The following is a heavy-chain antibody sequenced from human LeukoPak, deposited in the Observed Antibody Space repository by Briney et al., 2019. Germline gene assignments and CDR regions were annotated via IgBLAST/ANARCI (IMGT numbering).Heavy chain of an antibody. Sequence: ASVKVSCKASGYTFTGYYLHWVRQAPGQGLEWMGWIHPNSGGTNYAQKFQGRVTMTRDTSISTAYLDLSRLRSDDTAVYYCARDQYSGSYYTYYYYYMDVWGKGTTVTVSS. J-gene: IGHJ6*03. CDR2: IHPNSGGT. CDR1: GYTFTGYY. V-gene: IGHV1-2*02. D-gene: IGHD1-26*01. CDR3: ARDQYSGSYYTYYYYYMDV.